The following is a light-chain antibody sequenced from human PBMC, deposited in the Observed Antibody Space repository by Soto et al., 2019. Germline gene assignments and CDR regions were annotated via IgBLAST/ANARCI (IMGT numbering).Light chain of an antibody. CDR3: SSYTSSSTLYV. J-gene: IGLJ7*01. Sequence: QSVLTQPASVSGSPGQSITISCTGTSSDVGGYNYVSWYQQHPGKAPKLMIYDVSNRPSGVSNRFSGSKSGNTASLTISGLQAEDEADYYCSSYTSSSTLYVFGPGTQLTVL. V-gene: IGLV2-14*01. CDR2: DVS. CDR1: SSDVGGYNY.